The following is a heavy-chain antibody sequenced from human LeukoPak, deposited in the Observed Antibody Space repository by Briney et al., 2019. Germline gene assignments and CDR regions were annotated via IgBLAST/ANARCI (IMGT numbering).Heavy chain of an antibody. Sequence: GGSLRLSCAASGFIFSTYSMNWVRQAPGKGLEWVSYISSSSSTIYYAVSVKGRFTISRDNAENSLYLQMNSLGAEDTAVYYCARDDHYNYYYMDVWGKGTTVTVSS. CDR1: GFIFSTYS. CDR2: ISSSSSTI. V-gene: IGHV3-48*01. J-gene: IGHJ6*03. CDR3: ARDDHYNYYYMDV.